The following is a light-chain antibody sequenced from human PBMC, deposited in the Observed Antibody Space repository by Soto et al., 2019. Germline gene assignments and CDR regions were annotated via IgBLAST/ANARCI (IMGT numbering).Light chain of an antibody. CDR3: SSYTSSHTRV. V-gene: IGLV2-14*01. J-gene: IGLJ1*01. CDR2: DVD. Sequence: QSVLTQPASVSGSPGQSITISCTGTSSDVGGYDFVSWYQHHPGKAPKLMIYDVDNRPSGLSHRFSGSKSGNTASLTISGLQTEDETDYYCSSYTSSHTRVFGSGTKVTVL. CDR1: SSDVGGYDF.